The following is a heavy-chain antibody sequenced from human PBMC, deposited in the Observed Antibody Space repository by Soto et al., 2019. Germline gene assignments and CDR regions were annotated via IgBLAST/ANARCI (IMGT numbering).Heavy chain of an antibody. CDR1: GGSISSYY. CDR3: ARVIGVWFGELLDDAFDI. D-gene: IGHD3-10*01. CDR2: IYTSGST. J-gene: IGHJ3*02. Sequence: QVQLQESGPGLVKPSETLSLTCTVSGGSISSYYWSWIRQPAGKGLEWIGRIYTSGSTNYNPSLKSRVTMSVYTSKNQFSLKLSSVTAADTAVYYCARVIGVWFGELLDDAFDIWGQGTMVTVSS. V-gene: IGHV4-4*07.